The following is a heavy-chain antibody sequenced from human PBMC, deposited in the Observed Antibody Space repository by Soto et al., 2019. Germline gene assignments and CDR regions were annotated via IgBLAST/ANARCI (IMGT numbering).Heavy chain of an antibody. D-gene: IGHD3-9*01. J-gene: IGHJ3*02. CDR2: IYYSGST. CDR1: GGSISSSSYY. CDR3: ASRVLRYFDWLFLEDAFDI. V-gene: IGHV4-39*01. Sequence: QLQLQESGPGLVKPSETLSLTCTVSGGSISSSSYYWGWIRQPPGKGLEWIGSIYYSGSTYYNPSLKSRVTISVDTSKNQFSLKLSSVTAADTAVYYCASRVLRYFDWLFLEDAFDIWGQGTMVTVSS.